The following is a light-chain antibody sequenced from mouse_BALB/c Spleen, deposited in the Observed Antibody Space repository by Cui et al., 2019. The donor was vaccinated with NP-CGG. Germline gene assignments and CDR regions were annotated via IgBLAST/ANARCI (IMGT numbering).Light chain of an antibody. V-gene: IGLV1*01. CDR1: TGAVTTSNY. CDR3: ALWYSNHWV. J-gene: IGLJ1*01. CDR2: GTN. Sequence: QAVVTQQPALTKSPGETVTLTCRSSTGAVTTSNYANWVQEKPDHLFTGLIGGTNNRAPGVPARFSGSLIGDKAALTITGAQTEDEAIYFCALWYSNHWVFGGGTKLTVL.